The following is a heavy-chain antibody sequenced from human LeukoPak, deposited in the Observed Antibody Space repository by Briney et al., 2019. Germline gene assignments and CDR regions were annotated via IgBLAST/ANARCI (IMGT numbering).Heavy chain of an antibody. J-gene: IGHJ4*02. CDR1: GFTFSSYS. V-gene: IGHV3-21*01. D-gene: IGHD6-6*01. CDR2: ISSSSYI. Sequence: GGFLRLSCAASGFTFSSYSMNWVRQAPGKGLEWVSSISSSSYIYYADSVKGRFTITRDNAKNSLYLQMNSLRAEDTAVYYCARDATYSSSSISYFDYWGQGTLVTVSS. CDR3: ARDATYSSSSISYFDY.